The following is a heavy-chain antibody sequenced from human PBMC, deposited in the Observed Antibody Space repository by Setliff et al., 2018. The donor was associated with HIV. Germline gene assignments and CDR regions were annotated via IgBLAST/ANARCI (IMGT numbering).Heavy chain of an antibody. D-gene: IGHD3-10*01. J-gene: IGHJ4*02. CDR2: ISYSGST. CDR3: ATSPAGEILGSRPFYFDY. V-gene: IGHV4-34*01. CDR1: GESFSDYS. Sequence: SETLSLTCAVYGESFSDYSWSWIRQPPGKRLEWIGEISYSGSTNYNPSLKSRVTISIDTSKNQFSLRLTSVTAADTAVYYCATSPAGEILGSRPFYFDYWGQGTLVTVSS.